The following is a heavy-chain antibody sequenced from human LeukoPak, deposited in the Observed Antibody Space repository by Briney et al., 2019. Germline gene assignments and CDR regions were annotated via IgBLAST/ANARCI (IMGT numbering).Heavy chain of an antibody. D-gene: IGHD4-17*01. V-gene: IGHV1-69*06. CDR1: GGTFSSYA. CDR3: ARDVNYDYGDYYYMDV. Sequence: ASVKVSCKASGGTFSSYAISWVRQAPGQGLEWMGGIIPIFGTANYAQKFQGRVTITADKSTSTAYMELSSLRSEDTAVYYCARDVNYDYGDYYYMDVWGKGTTVTVSS. J-gene: IGHJ6*03. CDR2: IIPIFGTA.